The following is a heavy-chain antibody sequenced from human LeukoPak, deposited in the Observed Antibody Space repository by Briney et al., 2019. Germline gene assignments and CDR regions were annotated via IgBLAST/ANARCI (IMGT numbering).Heavy chain of an antibody. Sequence: GESLQISCEVSGHRFTNHWIGWVRQMPGEGLEWMGIINLGDSDTKYSPSFQGQVTISLDKSISTAYLQWRSLKASDTAMYYCARRPYSGSPNWFDPWGQGTLVTVSS. CDR1: GHRFTNHW. CDR2: INLGDSDT. CDR3: ARRPYSGSPNWFDP. V-gene: IGHV5-51*01. D-gene: IGHD1-26*01. J-gene: IGHJ5*02.